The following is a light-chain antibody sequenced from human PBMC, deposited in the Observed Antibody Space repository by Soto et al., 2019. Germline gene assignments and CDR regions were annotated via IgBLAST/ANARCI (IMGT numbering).Light chain of an antibody. CDR1: QYISNF. J-gene: IGKJ4*01. CDR3: QQNDNFPLT. CDR2: YAS. V-gene: IGKV1-33*01. Sequence: DIQMTQSPSSLSASVGDRVTISCQASQYISNFLNWYQQKPGKAPKLLIYYASNLETGVPSRFSGSGSGTDFTFTISSVQPEDIAIYYCQQNDNFPLTFGGGTKVEIE.